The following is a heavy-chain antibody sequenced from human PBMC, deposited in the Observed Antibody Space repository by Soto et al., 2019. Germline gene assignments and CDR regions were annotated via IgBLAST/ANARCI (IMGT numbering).Heavy chain of an antibody. CDR1: GGTFSSYA. CDR2: IIPIFGTA. V-gene: IGHV1-69*13. Sequence: SVKVSCKASGGTFSSYAISWVRQAPGQGLEWMGGIIPIFGTADYAQKFQGRVTITADESTSTAYMELSSLRSEDTAVYYCARDQKGNFFGSGPIGGFYYYYGMDVWGQGTTVTVSS. CDR3: ARDQKGNFFGSGPIGGFYYYYGMDV. J-gene: IGHJ6*02. D-gene: IGHD1-26*01.